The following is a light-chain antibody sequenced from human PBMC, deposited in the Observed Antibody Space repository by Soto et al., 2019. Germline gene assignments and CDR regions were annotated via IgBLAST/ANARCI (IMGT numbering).Light chain of an antibody. Sequence: DIQMTQSPSTLSASVGDRVTITCRASQSIGGWLAWYQQKAGKAPKVLIYATSTLQSGVPSRFSASGSGTKFTLTICRLQTDDSATYYGQQYNTWWTFGQGTKVEVK. CDR1: QSIGGW. J-gene: IGKJ1*01. V-gene: IGKV1-5*03. CDR3: QQYNTWWT. CDR2: ATS.